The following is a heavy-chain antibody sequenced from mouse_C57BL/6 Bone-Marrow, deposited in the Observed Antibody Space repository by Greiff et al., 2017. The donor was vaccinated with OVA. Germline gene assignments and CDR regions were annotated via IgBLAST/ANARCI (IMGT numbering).Heavy chain of an antibody. D-gene: IGHD2-1*01. CDR2: IDPENGDT. CDR1: GFNIKDDY. J-gene: IGHJ2*01. CDR3: TSYGNFDY. V-gene: IGHV14-4*01. Sequence: EVKLMESGAELVRPGASVKLSCTASGFNIKDDYMHWVKQRPEQGLEWIGWIDPENGDTEYASKFQGKATITADTSSNTACLQLSSLTSEDTAVYYCTSYGNFDYWGQGTTLTVSS.